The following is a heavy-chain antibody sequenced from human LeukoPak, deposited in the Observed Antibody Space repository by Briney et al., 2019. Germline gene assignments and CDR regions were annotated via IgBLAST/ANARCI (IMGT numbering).Heavy chain of an antibody. V-gene: IGHV4-34*01. D-gene: IGHD3-10*01. Sequence: SETLSLTCAVYGGSFSGYSWNWIRQPPVKGLEWIGEINHSGETNYNPSLKSRVTISVDTSKKQFSLKLSSVTAADTAVYYCARGVDYYGVWGQGTLVTVSS. CDR1: GGSFSGYS. CDR3: ARGVDYYGV. J-gene: IGHJ4*02. CDR2: INHSGET.